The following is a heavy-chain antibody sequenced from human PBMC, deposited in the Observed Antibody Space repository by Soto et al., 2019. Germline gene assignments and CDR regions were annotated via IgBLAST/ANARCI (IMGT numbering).Heavy chain of an antibody. CDR3: VRVRITSGARNWYDP. CDR2: LIPIDGTP. CDR1: GDTSGSYS. Sequence: QVHLVQSGAEVKRPGSSVKVSCKTSGDTSGSYSIDWVRQAPGQGLEWMGGLIPIDGTPKYSQKFQGRVSITADEATTSVYMELTSLTAGDTAQYFCVRVRITSGARNWYDPWGEWTVFIVSS. D-gene: IGHD3-16*01. J-gene: IGHJ5*02. V-gene: IGHV1-69*01.